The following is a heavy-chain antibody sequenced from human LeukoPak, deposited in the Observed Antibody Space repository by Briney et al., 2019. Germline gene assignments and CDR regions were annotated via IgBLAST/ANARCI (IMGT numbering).Heavy chain of an antibody. V-gene: IGHV4-31*03. D-gene: IGHD3-10*01. CDR2: IYYSGST. CDR3: ARAPPAGYYGSGSYYPPHFDY. CDR1: GGSISSGGYY. Sequence: SQTLSLTCTVSGGSISSGGYYWSWIRQHPGKGLEWIGYIYYSGSTYYNPSLKSRVTISVVTSKNQFSLKLSSVTAADTAVYYCARAPPAGYYGSGSYYPPHFDYWGQGTLVTVSS. J-gene: IGHJ4*02.